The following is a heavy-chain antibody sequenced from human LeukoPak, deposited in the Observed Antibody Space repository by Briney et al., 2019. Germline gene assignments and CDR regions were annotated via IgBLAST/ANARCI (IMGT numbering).Heavy chain of an antibody. V-gene: IGHV4-30-2*01. Sequence: MASETLSLTCAVSGGSISSGGYSWSWIRQPPGKGLEWIGYIYHSGSTYYNPSLKSRVTISVDRSKNQFSLKLSSVPAADTAVYYCARDLRDNYYDSSGYYRSYWYFDLWGRGTLVTVSS. CDR1: GGSISSGGYS. CDR2: IYHSGST. J-gene: IGHJ2*01. D-gene: IGHD3-22*01. CDR3: ARDLRDNYYDSSGYYRSYWYFDL.